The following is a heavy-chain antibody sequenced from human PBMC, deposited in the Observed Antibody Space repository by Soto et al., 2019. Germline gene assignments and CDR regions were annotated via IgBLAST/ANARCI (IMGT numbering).Heavy chain of an antibody. CDR2: ISNDGSAK. CDR3: VRDVYCGAGTCFSRVFDH. J-gene: IGHJ4*02. V-gene: IGHV3-30*03. Sequence: VQLVESGGGVAQSGRSLRLSCAVSGFTLSDHGVHWVRQAPGKGLEWVAAISNDGSAKYNADSVEGRFTISRDTSKNTLYLQMNRLRTEDTAVYYCVRDVYCGAGTCFSRVFDHWGQGTLVSVSS. D-gene: IGHD2-15*01. CDR1: GFTLSDHG.